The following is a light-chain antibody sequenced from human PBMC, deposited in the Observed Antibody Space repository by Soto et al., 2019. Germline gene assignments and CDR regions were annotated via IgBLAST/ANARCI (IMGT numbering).Light chain of an antibody. CDR3: TSYTISTPWV. Sequence: QSALTQPASVSGSPGQAITISCTGTTSDVGRSNYVSWYQQHPGKAPKLMIYEVSNRPSGVSNRFSASKSGNAASLTISGLQAEDEADYYCTSYTISTPWVFGGGTQLTVL. CDR1: TSDVGRSNY. CDR2: EVS. V-gene: IGLV2-14*01. J-gene: IGLJ3*02.